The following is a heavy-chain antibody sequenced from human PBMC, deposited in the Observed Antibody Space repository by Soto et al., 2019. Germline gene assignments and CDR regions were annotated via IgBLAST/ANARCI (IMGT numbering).Heavy chain of an antibody. CDR2: ISGSGGST. CDR1: GFTFSSYA. Sequence: EVQLLESGGGLVQPGGSLRLSCAASGFTFSSYAMSWVRQAPGKGLEWVSAISGSGGSTYYADSVKGRFTISRDNSKNTLYLQMNSLRAEDTAVYYCARVRRAVSDAEYYFDYWGQGTLVTVSS. CDR3: ARVRRAVSDAEYYFDY. J-gene: IGHJ4*02. V-gene: IGHV3-23*01. D-gene: IGHD2-2*01.